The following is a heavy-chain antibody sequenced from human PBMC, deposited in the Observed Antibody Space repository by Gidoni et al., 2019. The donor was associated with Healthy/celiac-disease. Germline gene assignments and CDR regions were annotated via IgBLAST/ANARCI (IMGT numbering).Heavy chain of an antibody. V-gene: IGHV3-33*01. CDR2: IWYDGSNK. Sequence: QVQLVESGGGVVQPGRSLRLSCAASGFTFRSYGMHWVRQAPGKGLEWVAVIWYDGSNKYYADSVKGRFTISRDNSKNTLYLQMNSLRAEDTAVYYCARAAGQWLEKPYGMDVWGQGTTVTVSS. J-gene: IGHJ6*02. CDR3: ARAAGQWLEKPYGMDV. D-gene: IGHD6-19*01. CDR1: GFTFRSYG.